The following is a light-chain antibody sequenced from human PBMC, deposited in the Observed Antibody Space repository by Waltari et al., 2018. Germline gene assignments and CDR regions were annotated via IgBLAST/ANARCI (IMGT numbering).Light chain of an antibody. CDR2: AAS. Sequence: DIQMTQSPSSLSASVGDRVTITCRASQDIRNALAWYQQKPGKAPKLLLYAASRLESGGPSRFSGSGSGTDYTLTITGLQPEDSATYYCQQFSGILWTFGQGTKVEIK. CDR1: QDIRNA. V-gene: IGKV1-NL1*01. CDR3: QQFSGILWT. J-gene: IGKJ1*01.